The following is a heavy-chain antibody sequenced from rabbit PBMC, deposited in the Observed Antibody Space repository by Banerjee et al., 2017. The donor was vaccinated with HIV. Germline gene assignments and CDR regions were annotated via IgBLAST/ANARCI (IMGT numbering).Heavy chain of an antibody. CDR1: GFDFSNYY. CDR2: IDLVFSST. J-gene: IGHJ6*01. CDR3: ARVRAGVIGWYYSW. Sequence: QLKESGGGLVQPGGSLKLSCRASGFDFSNYYMNWVRQAPGKGLEWIGYIDLVFSSTCYSSGVKGSVPFSSHNPHNTLYLQLNSMTAADAATYFCARVRAGVIGWYYSWWGPGTLVTVS. D-gene: IGHD1-1*01. V-gene: IGHV1S7*01.